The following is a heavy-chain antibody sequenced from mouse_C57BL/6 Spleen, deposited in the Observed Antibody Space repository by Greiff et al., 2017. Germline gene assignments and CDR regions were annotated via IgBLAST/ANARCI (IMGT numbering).Heavy chain of an antibody. CDR3: ASYGSRFDV. V-gene: IGHV1-64*01. J-gene: IGHJ1*03. Sequence: QVQLQQPGAELVKPGASVKLSCKASGYTFTSYWMHWVKQRPGQGLEWIGMIHPNSGSTNYNEKFKDKATLTADKSSSTAYMQLSSLTSEDSAVYYCASYGSRFDVWGTGTTVTVSS. D-gene: IGHD1-1*01. CDR2: IHPNSGST. CDR1: GYTFTSYW.